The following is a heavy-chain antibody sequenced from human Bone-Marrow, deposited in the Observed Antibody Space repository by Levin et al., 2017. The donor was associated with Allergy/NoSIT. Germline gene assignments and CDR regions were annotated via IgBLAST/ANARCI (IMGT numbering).Heavy chain of an antibody. Sequence: GESLKISCQASGYTFSNYGVSWVRQAPGQGLEWMGWISTFSGDIKYAQKVQGRVTMTTDTSTSTAYMEVRSLRSDDTAVYYCASASTPYCSSSSCYRRSWFDPWGQGTLVTVSS. V-gene: IGHV1-18*01. D-gene: IGHD2-2*01. CDR1: GYTFSNYG. CDR3: ASASTPYCSSSSCYRRSWFDP. CDR2: ISTFSGDI. J-gene: IGHJ5*02.